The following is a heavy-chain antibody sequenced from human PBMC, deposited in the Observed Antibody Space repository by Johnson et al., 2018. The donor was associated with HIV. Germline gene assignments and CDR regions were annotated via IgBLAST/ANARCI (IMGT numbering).Heavy chain of an antibody. V-gene: IGHV3-9*01. Sequence: VQLVESGGGVVRPGGSLRLSCAASGFTFDDYAMHWVRQAPGKGLEWVSGISWNSGSIGYADSVKGRFTISRDNAKNSLYLQMNSLRAEDTALYYCAKDIAATADAFDIWGQGTMVTVSS. CDR2: ISWNSGSI. CDR3: AKDIAATADAFDI. CDR1: GFTFDDYA. J-gene: IGHJ3*02. D-gene: IGHD6-25*01.